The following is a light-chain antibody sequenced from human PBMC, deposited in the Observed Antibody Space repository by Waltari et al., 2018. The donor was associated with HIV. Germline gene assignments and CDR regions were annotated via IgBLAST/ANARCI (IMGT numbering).Light chain of an antibody. V-gene: IGKV3-11*01. Sequence: EIVLTQSPATLSLSPGERATLSCRASQTISKFLAWYQQKPGQAPRLLIYDASDRATGVPARFSGSGSGTDFTLTISSLEPEDSAVYHCQHRSNWPLLYTFGQGTKLEIK. J-gene: IGKJ2*01. CDR3: QHRSNWPLLYT. CDR1: QTISKF. CDR2: DAS.